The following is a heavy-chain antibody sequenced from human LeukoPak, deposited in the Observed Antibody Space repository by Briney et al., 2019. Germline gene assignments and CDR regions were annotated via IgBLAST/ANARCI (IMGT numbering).Heavy chain of an antibody. CDR3: AREGWTRGYCSGGSCHPRPNWFDP. D-gene: IGHD2-15*01. Sequence: PSETLSLTCAVYGGSFSGYYWSWIRQPPGKGLEWIGEINHSGSTNYNPSLKSRVTISVDTSKNQFSLKLSSVTAADTAVYYCAREGWTRGYCSGGSCHPRPNWFDPWRQGTLVTVSP. J-gene: IGHJ5*02. CDR1: GGSFSGYY. CDR2: INHSGST. V-gene: IGHV4-34*01.